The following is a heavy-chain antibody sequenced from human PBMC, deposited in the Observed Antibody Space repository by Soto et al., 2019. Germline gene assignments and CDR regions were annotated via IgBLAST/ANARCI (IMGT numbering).Heavy chain of an antibody. Sequence: GGSLRLSCEASGFTFSNYGMHWVRQAPGKGLEWVSIILYDGINKKYADSVKGRFTISRDNSKNTLYLQMNSLRAEDTAVYYCARDEGDYGNYMDVWGKGTTVTVSS. CDR2: ILYDGINK. D-gene: IGHD4-17*01. J-gene: IGHJ6*03. V-gene: IGHV3-33*01. CDR1: GFTFSNYG. CDR3: ARDEGDYGNYMDV.